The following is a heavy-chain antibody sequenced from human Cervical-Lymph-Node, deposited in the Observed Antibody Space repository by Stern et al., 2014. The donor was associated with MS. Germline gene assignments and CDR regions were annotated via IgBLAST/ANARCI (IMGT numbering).Heavy chain of an antibody. J-gene: IGHJ4*02. V-gene: IGHV3-30*01. Sequence: VQLVESGGGVVQPGRSLRLSCAASGFTFSSYAMYWVRQAPGKGLEWVAVISYEGSNKYYADSVKGRFTISRDNSKKTLYLQMNSLRAEDTAVYYCAREMIAAAGTIPFDYWGQGTLVTVSS. CDR2: ISYEGSNK. CDR3: AREMIAAAGTIPFDY. CDR1: GFTFSSYA. D-gene: IGHD6-13*01.